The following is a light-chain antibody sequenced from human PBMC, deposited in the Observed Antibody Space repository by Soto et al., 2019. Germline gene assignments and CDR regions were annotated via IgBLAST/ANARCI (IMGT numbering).Light chain of an antibody. CDR1: RSNIGSNT. V-gene: IGLV1-44*01. CDR3: AAWDDSLHGV. CDR2: SDN. J-gene: IGLJ3*02. Sequence: QSVLTQPPSASGTPGQRVTISCSGSRSNIGSNTVNWYQQLPGTAPKLLIYSDNQRPSGVPDRFSGSKSGTSASLAISGLQSEDEADYYCAAWDDSLHGVFGGGTKLTVL.